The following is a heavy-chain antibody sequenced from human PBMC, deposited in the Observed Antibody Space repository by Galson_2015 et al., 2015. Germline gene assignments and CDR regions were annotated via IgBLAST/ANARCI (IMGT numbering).Heavy chain of an antibody. D-gene: IGHD3-9*01. CDR1: GFKFSTYG. J-gene: IGHJ4*02. CDR2: INRHGSSI. CDR3: ARVRDRDLVTDY. Sequence: SLRLSCAASGFKFSTYGMHWVRQVPGHGLVWISRINRHGSSISYADSVKGRFIISRDNVKNTLYLEMDNLRVEDTGVYFCARVRDRDLVTDYWGQGTPVTVSP. V-gene: IGHV3-74*01.